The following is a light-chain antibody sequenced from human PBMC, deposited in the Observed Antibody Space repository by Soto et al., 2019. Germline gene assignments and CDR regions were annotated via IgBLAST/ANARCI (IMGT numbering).Light chain of an antibody. CDR1: RSISSW. V-gene: IGKV1-5*03. J-gene: IGKJ1*01. Sequence: GDRVTITFRASRSISSWLAWYQQKPGIAPKLLIYKASTLQSGVPSRFSGSGYGTEFTLTISRLQPDDSATYYCQQYDVYSTFGQGTKV. CDR3: QQYDVYST. CDR2: KAS.